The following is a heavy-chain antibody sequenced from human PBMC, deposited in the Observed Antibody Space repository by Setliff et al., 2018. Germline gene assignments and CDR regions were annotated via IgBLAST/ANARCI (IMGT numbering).Heavy chain of an antibody. CDR2: ISSSSSTI. D-gene: IGHD6-19*01. J-gene: IGHJ6*02. CDR3: ARDNIGSGWDFRRKLYYYYGMDV. CDR1: GFDFKTHW. Sequence: GGSLRLSCAASGFDFKTHWMDWARQAPGKGLEWVSYISSSSSTIYYADSVKGRFTISRDNAKNSLYLQMNSLRAEDTAVYYCARDNIGSGWDFRRKLYYYYGMDVWGQGTTVTVSS. V-gene: IGHV3-48*04.